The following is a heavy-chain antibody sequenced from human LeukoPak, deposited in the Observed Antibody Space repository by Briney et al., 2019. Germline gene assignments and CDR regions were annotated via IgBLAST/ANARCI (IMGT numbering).Heavy chain of an antibody. V-gene: IGHV3-13*01. J-gene: IGHJ6*02. CDR1: GFTFSSYD. D-gene: IGHD3-9*01. CDR3: ARGSTYYDILTGHSYYYGMDV. CDR2: IGTAGDT. Sequence: GGSLRLSCAASGFTFSSYDMHWVRQATGKGLEWVSAIGTAGDTYYPGSVKGRFTISRENAKNSLYLQMNSLRAGDTAVYYCARGSTYYDILTGHSYYYGMDVWGQGTTVTVSS.